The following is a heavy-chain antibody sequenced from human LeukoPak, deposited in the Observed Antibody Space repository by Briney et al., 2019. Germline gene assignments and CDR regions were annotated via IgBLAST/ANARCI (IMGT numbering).Heavy chain of an antibody. Sequence: SVKVSCKASGGTFSSYAISWVRQAPGQGLEWMGRIIPILGIANYAQKFQGRVTITADKSTSTAYMELSSLRSEDTAMYYCARVYRSRTSCYNWFDPWGQGTLVTVSS. J-gene: IGHJ5*02. D-gene: IGHD2-2*01. CDR3: ARVYRSRTSCYNWFDP. V-gene: IGHV1-69*04. CDR2: IIPILGIA. CDR1: GGTFSSYA.